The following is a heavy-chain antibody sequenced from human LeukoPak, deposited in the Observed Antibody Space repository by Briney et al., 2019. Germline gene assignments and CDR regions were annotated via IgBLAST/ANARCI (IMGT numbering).Heavy chain of an antibody. CDR1: DFTVSSNY. CDR3: ASVLMRGGNIDY. D-gene: IGHD4-23*01. CDR2: IYAGGTT. J-gene: IGHJ4*02. Sequence: PGGSLRLSCAASDFTVSSNYMSWVRQAPGKGLEWGSIIYAGGTTYYADSVKGRFTISRDNSKNTLYLQMNSLRAEDTAVYYCASVLMRGGNIDYWGQGTLVTVSS. V-gene: IGHV3-53*01.